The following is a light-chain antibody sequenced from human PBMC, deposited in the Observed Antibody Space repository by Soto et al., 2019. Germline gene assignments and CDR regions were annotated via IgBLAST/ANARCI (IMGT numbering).Light chain of an antibody. Sequence: EIVLTQSPATLSLSPGERATLSCRASQSVTSSLAWFQQKPGQAPRLLIYDVSARANDIPARFSGSGSGTDFTLTISSLEPEDFAVYYCQQRTSWPTFGGGTKVEIK. CDR3: QQRTSWPT. CDR2: DVS. CDR1: QSVTSS. J-gene: IGKJ4*01. V-gene: IGKV3-11*01.